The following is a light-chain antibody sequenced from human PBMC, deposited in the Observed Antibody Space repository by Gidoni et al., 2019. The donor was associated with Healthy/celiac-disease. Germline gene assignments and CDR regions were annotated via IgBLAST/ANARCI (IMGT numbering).Light chain of an antibody. CDR1: KLGAKY. V-gene: IGLV3-1*01. Sequence: SYELTPPPSVSVSPGQTASITCSGDKLGAKYACWYQQKPGQSPVLVIYQDSKRPSGIPERFSGSNSGNTATLTISGTQAMDEADYYCQAWDSTLVFGGGTKLTVL. J-gene: IGLJ2*01. CDR2: QDS. CDR3: QAWDSTLV.